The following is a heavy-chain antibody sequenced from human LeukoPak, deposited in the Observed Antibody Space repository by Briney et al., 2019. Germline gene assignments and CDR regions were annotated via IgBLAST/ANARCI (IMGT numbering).Heavy chain of an antibody. D-gene: IGHD6-19*01. J-gene: IGHJ4*02. V-gene: IGHV1-18*01. Sequence: ASVKVSCKASGYTFTNYGIPWVRQAPGQGLEWMGWISAYNGNTNYAQKFQGRVTMTTDISTSTAYMELRSLRSDDTAVYYCARDGAVAGEFDYWGQGTLVTVSS. CDR1: GYTFTNYG. CDR3: ARDGAVAGEFDY. CDR2: ISAYNGNT.